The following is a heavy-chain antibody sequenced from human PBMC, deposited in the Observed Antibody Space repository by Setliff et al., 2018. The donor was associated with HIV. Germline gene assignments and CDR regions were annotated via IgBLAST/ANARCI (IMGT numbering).Heavy chain of an antibody. CDR2: INHSGIT. CDR3: ARDSGGYNYGFAVGSFDY. J-gene: IGHJ4*02. V-gene: IGHV4-34*10. D-gene: IGHD5-18*01. CDR1: GGSFSGNY. Sequence: SETLSLTCAVYGGSFSGNYWNWIRQPPGKGLEWIGEINHSGITNYNPSLESRITISVDRSKNQFSLNLTSVTAADTAVYYCARDSGGYNYGFAVGSFDYWGQGALVTVSS.